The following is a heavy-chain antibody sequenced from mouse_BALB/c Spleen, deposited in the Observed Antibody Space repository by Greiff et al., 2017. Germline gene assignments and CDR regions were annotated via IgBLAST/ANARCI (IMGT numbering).Heavy chain of an antibody. V-gene: IGHV5-6-5*01. Sequence: EVMLVESGGGLVKPGGSLKLSCAASGFTFSSYAMSWVRQTPEKRLEWVASISSGGSTYYPDSVYGRFTISRDNARNILYLQMSRLRSEDTAMYYCASRGYFDYRGKGTTRTVAS. CDR2: ISSGGST. CDR1: GFTFSSYA. J-gene: IGHJ2*01. CDR3: ASRGYFDY.